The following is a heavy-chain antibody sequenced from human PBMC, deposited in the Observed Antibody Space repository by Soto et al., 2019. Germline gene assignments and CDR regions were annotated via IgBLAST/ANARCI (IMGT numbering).Heavy chain of an antibody. D-gene: IGHD6-13*01. V-gene: IGHV3-23*01. Sequence: GGSLRLSCAASGFTFSSYAMSWVRQAPGKGLEWVSAISGSGGSTYYADSVKGRFTISRDNSKNTLYLQMNSLRAEDTAVYYCAKEYSSSGMIRYYFDYWGQGTLVTVSS. CDR1: GFTFSSYA. J-gene: IGHJ4*02. CDR2: ISGSGGST. CDR3: AKEYSSSGMIRYYFDY.